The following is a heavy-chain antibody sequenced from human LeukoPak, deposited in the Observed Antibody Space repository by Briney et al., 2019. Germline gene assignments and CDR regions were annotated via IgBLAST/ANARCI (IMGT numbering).Heavy chain of an antibody. V-gene: IGHV4-38-2*02. Sequence: PSETLSLTCTVSGYSISSGYYWGWIRQPPGKGLEWIGSIYHSGSTYYNPSLKSRVTISVDTSKNQFSLKLSSVTAADTAVYYCDIVVVPAASSYFDYWGQGTLVTVSS. CDR1: GYSISSGYY. J-gene: IGHJ4*02. CDR2: IYHSGST. D-gene: IGHD2-2*01. CDR3: DIVVVPAASSYFDY.